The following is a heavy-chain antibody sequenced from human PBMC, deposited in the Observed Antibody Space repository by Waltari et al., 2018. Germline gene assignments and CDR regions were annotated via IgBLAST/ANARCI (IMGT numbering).Heavy chain of an antibody. CDR3: AKDRITISALDP. D-gene: IGHD3-3*01. CDR2: ISDSGAGT. V-gene: IGHV3-23*01. CDR1: GFTFSSYG. J-gene: IGHJ5*02. Sequence: EVQLLESGGGLVQPGGSLRLSCAASGFTFSSYGMSWVRQAPGKGQEWVSGISDSGAGTYYADSVKGRFTISRDNSKNILYLQMNSLRAEDTAVYYCAKDRITISALDPWGQGTLVTVSS.